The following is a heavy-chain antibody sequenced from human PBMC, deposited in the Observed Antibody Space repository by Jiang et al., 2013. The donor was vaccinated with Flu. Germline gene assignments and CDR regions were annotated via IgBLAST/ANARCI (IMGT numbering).Heavy chain of an antibody. Sequence: VQLVESGGGLVQPGTSLRLSCAASGFSFDDYAMHWVRQAPGKGLEWVSGISWNSGSIGYADSVKGRFTISRDNADNSLYLRMDSLRADDTALYYCAKXMRRGCAGVNCYPYYYYYAMDVWGQGTTVTVSS. J-gene: IGHJ6*02. D-gene: IGHD2-15*01. CDR2: ISWNSGSI. CDR1: GFSFDDYA. CDR3: AKXMRRGCAGVNCYPYYYYYAMDV. V-gene: IGHV3-9*01.